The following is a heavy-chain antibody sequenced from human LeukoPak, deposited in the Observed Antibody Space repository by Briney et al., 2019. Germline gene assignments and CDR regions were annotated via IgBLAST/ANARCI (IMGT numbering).Heavy chain of an antibody. J-gene: IGHJ4*02. Sequence: SETLSLTCAVYGGSFSGYYWSWIRQPPGKGLEWIGYIYDSGSTNYNPSLKSRVTILVDTSKNQFSLKLSSVIAADTAVYYCVRGTYTGYIVVPDFWGQGTLVTVSS. V-gene: IGHV4-59*01. CDR2: IYDSGST. CDR3: VRGTYTGYIVVPDF. CDR1: GGSFSGYY. D-gene: IGHD2-21*01.